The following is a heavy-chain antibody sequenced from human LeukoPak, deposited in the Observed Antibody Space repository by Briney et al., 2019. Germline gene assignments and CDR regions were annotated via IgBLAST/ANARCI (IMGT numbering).Heavy chain of an antibody. CDR1: GFTFSSYE. Sequence: GGSLRLSCAASGFTFSSYEMNWVRQAPGKGLEWVSYISSSGSTIYYADSVKGRFTISRDNAKNSVYLQLNSLRAEDTAVYYCAREGYYYDSSGYFGWFDPWGQGTMVTVSS. CDR3: AREGYYYDSSGYFGWFDP. V-gene: IGHV3-48*03. D-gene: IGHD3-22*01. CDR2: ISSSGSTI. J-gene: IGHJ5*02.